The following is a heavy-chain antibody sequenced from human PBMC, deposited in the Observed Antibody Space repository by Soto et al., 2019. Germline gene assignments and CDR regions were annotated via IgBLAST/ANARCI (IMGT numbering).Heavy chain of an antibody. D-gene: IGHD2-15*01. CDR2: IIPIFTRT. J-gene: IGHJ4*02. CDR1: GGTFSTSS. CDR3: ARDVVRSTAGDS. Sequence: QLQLVQSVTEVKEPGSSVKVSCKASGGTFSTSSFVWVRQGPGQGLEWMGGIIPIFTRTNFAQKFQGRVTFSADESTRTTYMELRSLTSEDTAIYYCARDVVRSTAGDSWGQGTLVTVSS. V-gene: IGHV1-69*01.